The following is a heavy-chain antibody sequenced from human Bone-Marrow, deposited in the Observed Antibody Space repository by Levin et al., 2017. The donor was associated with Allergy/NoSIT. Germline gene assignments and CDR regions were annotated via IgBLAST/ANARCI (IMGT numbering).Heavy chain of an antibody. V-gene: IGHV3-21*01. CDR3: ARARGRYYYYYGMDV. J-gene: IGHJ6*02. Sequence: GESLKISCAASGFTFSSYSMNWVRQAPGKGLEWVSSISSSSSYIYYADSVKGRFTISRDNAKNSLYLQMNSLRAEDTAVYYCARARGRYYYYYGMDVWGQGTTVTVSS. CDR1: GFTFSSYS. CDR2: ISSSSSYI.